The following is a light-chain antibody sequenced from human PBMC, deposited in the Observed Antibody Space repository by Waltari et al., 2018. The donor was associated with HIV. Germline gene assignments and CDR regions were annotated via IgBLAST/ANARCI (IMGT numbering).Light chain of an antibody. Sequence: QSVLTQPPSVSGAPGQRGTISCIGSSSNIGAGYDVHGYQQLPGTAPKLLIYANNKRASGVPDRFSGSKFGHSASLAITGLQAEDEANYYCQSYDSGLSGSVFGGGTKLTVL. CDR2: ANN. CDR1: SSNIGAGYD. V-gene: IGLV1-40*01. CDR3: QSYDSGLSGSV. J-gene: IGLJ2*01.